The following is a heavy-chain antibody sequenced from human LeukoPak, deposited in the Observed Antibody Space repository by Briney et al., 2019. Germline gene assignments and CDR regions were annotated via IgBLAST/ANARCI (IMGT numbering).Heavy chain of an antibody. J-gene: IGHJ5*02. V-gene: IGHV3-30*04. D-gene: IGHD2-2*01. CDR3: ARERTSSFWFDP. CDR1: GFTFSSYA. CDR2: ISYDGSNK. Sequence: GGSLRLSCAASGFTFSSYAMHWVRQAPGKGLEWVAVISYDGSNKYYADSVKGRFTISRDNSKNTLYLQMNSLRAEDTAVYYCARERTSSFWFDPWGQGTLVTVSS.